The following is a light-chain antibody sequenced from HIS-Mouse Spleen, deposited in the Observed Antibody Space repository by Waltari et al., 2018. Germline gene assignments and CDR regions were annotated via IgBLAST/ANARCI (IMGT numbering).Light chain of an antibody. CDR1: QDISNY. CDR3: QQYDNVLT. Sequence: DIQMTQSPSSLSASVGDRVTITCQESQDISNYLNWYQQKPGKAPKLLIYDASNLETGVPSRFSGSGSGTDFTFTIISLQPEAIATYYCQQYDNVLTFGGGTKVEIK. V-gene: IGKV1-33*01. J-gene: IGKJ4*02. CDR2: DAS.